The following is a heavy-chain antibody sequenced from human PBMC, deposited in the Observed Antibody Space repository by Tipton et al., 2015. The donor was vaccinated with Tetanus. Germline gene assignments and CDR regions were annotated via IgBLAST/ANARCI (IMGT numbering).Heavy chain of an antibody. CDR2: IYYSGST. Sequence: TLSLTCNVSGGSISSSYWSWIRQPAGKGLEWIGSIYYSGSTYYNPSLKSRVTISGDTSETQFSLGLSSVTAADTAVYYCARHRSSGWDFTRWGQGTLVTVFS. V-gene: IGHV4-59*05. CDR1: GGSISSSY. CDR3: ARHRSSGWDFTR. D-gene: IGHD3-10*01. J-gene: IGHJ1*01.